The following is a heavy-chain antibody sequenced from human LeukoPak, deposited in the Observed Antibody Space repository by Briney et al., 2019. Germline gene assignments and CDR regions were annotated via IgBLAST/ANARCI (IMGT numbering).Heavy chain of an antibody. CDR1: GCTFSSYS. Sequence: GGSLRLSCAASGCTFSSYSMNWVRQAPGKGLEWVSSISSSSSYIYYADSVKGRFTISRDNAKNSLYLQMNSLRAEDTAVYYCARDLGDGYNYPHDYWGQGTLVTVSS. V-gene: IGHV3-21*01. CDR3: ARDLGDGYNYPHDY. D-gene: IGHD5-24*01. J-gene: IGHJ4*02. CDR2: ISSSSSYI.